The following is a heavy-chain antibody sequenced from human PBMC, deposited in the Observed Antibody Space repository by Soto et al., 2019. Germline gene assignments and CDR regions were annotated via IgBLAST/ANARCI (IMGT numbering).Heavy chain of an antibody. D-gene: IGHD3-3*02. J-gene: IGHJ6*02. V-gene: IGHV3-30*18. Sequence: QVQLVESGGGVIQPGKSLRLSCAASGFSFSNYGMHWVRLSPGRGLEWVAVISYDGSTKYYGDSVKGRFTISRDNSINTLYLQKNSPGAEDTALYYCAKDQISHFWGGFPPYYSYTMDVWGPGTTVTVSS. CDR3: AKDQISHFWGGFPPYYSYTMDV. CDR1: GFSFSNYG. CDR2: ISYDGSTK.